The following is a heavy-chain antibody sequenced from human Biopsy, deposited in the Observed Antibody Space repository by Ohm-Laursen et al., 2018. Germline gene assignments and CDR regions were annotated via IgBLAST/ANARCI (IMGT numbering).Heavy chain of an antibody. CDR3: ARGSNEYGGLYFPH. V-gene: IGHV4-59*11. CDR1: GGSFTGHY. D-gene: IGHD4-23*01. Sequence: GTLSLTCIVSGGSFTGHYWTWIRQPPGKGLEWIGHISHTGYTSYKSSLKSRVTISLDTSRKHFSLRLTSLAAANTAVYYCARGSNEYGGLYFPHWGQGTLVTVSS. CDR2: ISHTGYT. J-gene: IGHJ1*01.